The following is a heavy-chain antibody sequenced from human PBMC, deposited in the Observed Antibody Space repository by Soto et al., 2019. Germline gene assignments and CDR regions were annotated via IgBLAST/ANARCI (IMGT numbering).Heavy chain of an antibody. D-gene: IGHD3-22*01. CDR1: GFSLSTSGVG. Sequence: QITLKESGPTLVKPTQTLTLTCTFSGFSLSTSGVGVGWIRQPPGKALEWLALIYWDDDKRYSPSPKSRLTITKDTSKNQVVLTMTNMAPVDTATYYCAHSRYFDSSGYYEYYFDYWGQGTLVTVSS. CDR2: IYWDDDK. V-gene: IGHV2-5*02. J-gene: IGHJ4*02. CDR3: AHSRYFDSSGYYEYYFDY.